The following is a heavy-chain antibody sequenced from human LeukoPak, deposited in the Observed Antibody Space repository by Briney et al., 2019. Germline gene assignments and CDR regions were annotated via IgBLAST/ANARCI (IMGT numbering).Heavy chain of an antibody. CDR1: GFTFSSYW. CDR2: IRQDGSEK. Sequence: GGSLRLSCAASGFTFSSYWMSWVRQAPGKGLEWVAHIRQDGSEKYYVDSVKGRFTISRDNAKNSLYLQMNSLRAEDTAVYYCARAYCGGDCYPFDYWGQGTLVTVSS. V-gene: IGHV3-7*01. D-gene: IGHD2-21*02. J-gene: IGHJ4*02. CDR3: ARAYCGGDCYPFDY.